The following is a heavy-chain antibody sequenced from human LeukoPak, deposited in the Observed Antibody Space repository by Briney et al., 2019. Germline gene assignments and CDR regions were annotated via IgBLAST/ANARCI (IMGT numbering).Heavy chain of an antibody. V-gene: IGHV4-39*07. Sequence: PSETLSLTCTVSGGSISSSSYYWGWIRQPPGKGLEWIGSIYYSGSTYYNPSLKSRVTISVDTSKNQFSLKLSSVTAADTAVYYCARGAAISYDYVWGSAATNNWFDPWGQGTLVTVSS. J-gene: IGHJ5*02. D-gene: IGHD3-16*01. CDR1: GGSISSSSYY. CDR3: ARGAAISYDYVWGSAATNNWFDP. CDR2: IYYSGST.